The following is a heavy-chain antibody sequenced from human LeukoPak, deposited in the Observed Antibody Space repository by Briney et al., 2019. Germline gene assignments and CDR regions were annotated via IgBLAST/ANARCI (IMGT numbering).Heavy chain of an antibody. CDR3: ARLEGDYAKYYYYYMDV. CDR1: GFTFDDYG. D-gene: IGHD4-17*01. J-gene: IGHJ6*03. Sequence: GGSLRLSCAASGFTFDDYGMSWVRQAPGKGLEWVSGINWNGGSTGYADSVKGRFTISRDNAKNSLYLQMNSLRAEDTALYYCARLEGDYAKYYYYYMDVWGKGTTVTVSS. V-gene: IGHV3-20*04. CDR2: INWNGGST.